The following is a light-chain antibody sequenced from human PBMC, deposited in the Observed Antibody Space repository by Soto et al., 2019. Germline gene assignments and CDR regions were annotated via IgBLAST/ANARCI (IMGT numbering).Light chain of an antibody. CDR3: AAWDDSLSGFYV. Sequence: QSALTQPPSASGIPGQRVTISSSGSSSNIGSNYVYWYQQLPGTAPKLLIYRNNQRPSGVPDRFSGSKSGTSASLAISGLRSEDEADYYCAAWDDSLSGFYVFGTGTKVTVL. V-gene: IGLV1-47*01. CDR1: SSNIGSNY. CDR2: RNN. J-gene: IGLJ1*01.